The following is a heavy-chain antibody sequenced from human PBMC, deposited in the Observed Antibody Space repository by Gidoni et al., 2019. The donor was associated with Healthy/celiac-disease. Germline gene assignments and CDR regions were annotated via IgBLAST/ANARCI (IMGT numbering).Heavy chain of an antibody. J-gene: IGHJ4*02. CDR2: TYYSGGT. CDR1: GGSISSYY. Sequence: QVQLQESGPGLVKPSEILSLTCSVSGGSISSYYGSWIRPPPVKGLEWSGSTYYSGGTNYHPSLKSRVTISVDTSKNKCSLKLSSVTAEETAVYYCAREGVAGTLFDYWGQGTLVTVSS. D-gene: IGHD6-19*01. CDR3: AREGVAGTLFDY. V-gene: IGHV4-59*01.